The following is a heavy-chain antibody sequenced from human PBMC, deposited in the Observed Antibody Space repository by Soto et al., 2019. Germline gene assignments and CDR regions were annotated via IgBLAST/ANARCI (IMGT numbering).Heavy chain of an antibody. D-gene: IGHD3-10*01. J-gene: IGHJ4*02. CDR3: AREGMAYYYGSGSFIDY. V-gene: IGHV1-2*02. Sequence: QVQLVQSGAEVKKPGASVKVSCKASGYTFTGYYMHWVRQAPGQGLEWMGWINPNSGGTNYAQKFQGRVTMTRDTYISTAYMELSRLRSDDTAVYYCAREGMAYYYGSGSFIDYWGQGTLVTVSS. CDR2: INPNSGGT. CDR1: GYTFTGYY.